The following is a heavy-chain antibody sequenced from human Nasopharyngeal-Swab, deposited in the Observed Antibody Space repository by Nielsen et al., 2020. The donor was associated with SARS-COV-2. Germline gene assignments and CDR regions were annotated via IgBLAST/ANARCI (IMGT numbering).Heavy chain of an antibody. D-gene: IGHD3-10*01. J-gene: IGHJ6*02. CDR2: ISYDGSNK. Sequence: GGSLRLSCVASGLTFSSYGMHWVRQAPGKGLEWVAVISYDGSNKYYADSVKGRFTISRDNSKNTLYLQMNSLRAEDTAVYYCAKATGGFGMDVWGQGTTVTVSS. V-gene: IGHV3-30*18. CDR3: AKATGGFGMDV. CDR1: GLTFSSYG.